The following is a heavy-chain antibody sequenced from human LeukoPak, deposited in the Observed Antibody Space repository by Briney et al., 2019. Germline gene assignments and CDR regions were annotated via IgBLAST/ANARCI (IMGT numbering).Heavy chain of an antibody. V-gene: IGHV3-30*03. J-gene: IGHJ4*02. CDR3: ARDRSMAVAGTGLDY. CDR2: ISYDGSNK. D-gene: IGHD6-13*01. Sequence: PGGSLRLSCAASGFTFSSYGMHWVRQAPGKGLEWVAVISYDGSNKYYADSVKGRFTISRDNSKNTLYLQMNSLRAEDTAVYYCARDRSMAVAGTGLDYWGQGTLVTVSS. CDR1: GFTFSSYG.